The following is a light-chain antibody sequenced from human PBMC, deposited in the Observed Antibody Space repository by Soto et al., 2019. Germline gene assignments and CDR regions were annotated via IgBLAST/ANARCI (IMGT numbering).Light chain of an antibody. J-gene: IGKJ5*01. CDR2: GAS. V-gene: IGKV3-15*01. CDR3: QQYNNWPPVT. CDR1: QSVSSN. Sequence: ETVMTQSPAALSVSPGERATLSCRASQSVSSNVAWYQQTPGQAPRLLIYGASTRAAGIPDRFSGSGSGTEFTLTISSLRSEDFAVYYCQQYNNWPPVTFGQGTRLEIK.